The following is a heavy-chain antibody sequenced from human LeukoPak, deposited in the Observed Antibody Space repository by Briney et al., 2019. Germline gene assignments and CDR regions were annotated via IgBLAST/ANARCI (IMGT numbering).Heavy chain of an antibody. CDR2: INSDGSST. J-gene: IGHJ3*02. D-gene: IGHD5-12*01. Sequence: GGSLRLSCAASGFTFSTYWMHWVPQAPGKGLLWVSRINSDGSSTSYADSVKVRFTISSDNAKNTLYLQMNSLRSEDTAVYYCARGYSGYDYGDAFDIWGQGTMVTVSS. V-gene: IGHV3-74*01. CDR1: GFTFSTYW. CDR3: ARGYSGYDYGDAFDI.